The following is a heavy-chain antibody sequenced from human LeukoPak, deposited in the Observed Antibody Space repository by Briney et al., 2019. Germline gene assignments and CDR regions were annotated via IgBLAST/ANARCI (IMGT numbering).Heavy chain of an antibody. V-gene: IGHV5-51*01. Sequence: PGESLKISCKGSGYSFSSYWIGWVRQMPGKGLEWMGIIYPGDPDTRYSPSFQGQVTISADKSISTAYLQWSSLKASDTAMYYCARQFKYYYGSGSYYPYYFDYWGQGTLVTVSS. D-gene: IGHD3-10*01. J-gene: IGHJ4*02. CDR2: IYPGDPDT. CDR1: GYSFSSYW. CDR3: ARQFKYYYGSGSYYPYYFDY.